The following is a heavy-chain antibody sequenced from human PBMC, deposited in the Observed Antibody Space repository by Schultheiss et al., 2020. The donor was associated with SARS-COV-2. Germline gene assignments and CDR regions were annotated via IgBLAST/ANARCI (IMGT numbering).Heavy chain of an antibody. CDR1: GFTFTSYV. CDR2: ISGSGGTT. V-gene: IGHV3-23*01. Sequence: GGSLRLSCAASGFTFTSYVMSWVRQAPGKGLEWVSTISGSGGTTYYADSVKGRFTISRDNSRNALYLQMNSLRADDTAVYYCAKDLSTDWGQGTLVTVSS. J-gene: IGHJ4*02. CDR3: AKDLSTD.